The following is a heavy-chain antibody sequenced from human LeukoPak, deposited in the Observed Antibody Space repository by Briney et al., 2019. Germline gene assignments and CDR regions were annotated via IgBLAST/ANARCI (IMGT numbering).Heavy chain of an antibody. Sequence: GESLQISCKGSGYRFTSYWIGWVRQLPGKGLEWMGIIYPGDSDTRYSPSFQGRVTISADKSISTAYLQWSSLKASDTAMYYCARRGGTAMVYWFDPWGQGTLVTVSS. CDR3: ARRGGTAMVYWFDP. V-gene: IGHV5-51*01. J-gene: IGHJ5*02. D-gene: IGHD5-18*01. CDR2: IYPGDSDT. CDR1: GYRFTSYW.